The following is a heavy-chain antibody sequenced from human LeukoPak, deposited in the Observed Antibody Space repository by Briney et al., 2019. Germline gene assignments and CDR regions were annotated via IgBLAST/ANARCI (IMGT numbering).Heavy chain of an antibody. J-gene: IGHJ3*02. D-gene: IGHD6-19*01. Sequence: QTGGSLRLSCAASGFTFRSNEMNWVRQAPGKGLEWLSYISSSGSTIHYVDSVKGRFTTSRDNAKNSLFLQMNSLRAEDTAVYYCASGVHYTSGWIDIWGQGTMVTVSS. CDR2: ISSSGSTI. V-gene: IGHV3-48*03. CDR3: ASGVHYTSGWIDI. CDR1: GFTFRSNE.